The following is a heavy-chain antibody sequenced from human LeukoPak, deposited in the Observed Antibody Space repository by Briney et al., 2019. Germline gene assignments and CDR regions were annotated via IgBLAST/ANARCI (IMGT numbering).Heavy chain of an antibody. CDR2: IANDGRDK. CDR3: AKDRNIGPATYYFDY. D-gene: IGHD2-2*01. J-gene: IGHJ4*02. CDR1: GFSFSSYG. Sequence: GGSLRLSCAASGFSFSSYGMYWVRQAPGKGPEWVAVIANDGRDKYEADSVKGRFIISRDNSKNTLYLQMNSLRAEDTAVYFCAKDRNIGPATYYFDYWGQGALVTVSS. V-gene: IGHV3-30*18.